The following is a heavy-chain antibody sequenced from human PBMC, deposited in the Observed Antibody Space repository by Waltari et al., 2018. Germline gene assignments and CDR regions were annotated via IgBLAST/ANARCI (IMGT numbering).Heavy chain of an antibody. J-gene: IGHJ4*02. D-gene: IGHD2-21*02. Sequence: LVQSGAEVMKPGASVKVSCKVSRDAITEHYIHWVRRAPGKGLEWMGWINPNGGTTNYAQRYRGRITVTWDTSMTTSYMGLSGLRSDDTAVYYCAREYCGGDCRLFDYWGQGTLVAVSS. CDR1: RDAITEHY. CDR3: AREYCGGDCRLFDY. V-gene: IGHV1-2*02. CDR2: INPNGGTT.